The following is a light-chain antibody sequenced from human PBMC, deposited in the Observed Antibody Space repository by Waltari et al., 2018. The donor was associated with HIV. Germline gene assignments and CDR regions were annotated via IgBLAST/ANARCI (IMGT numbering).Light chain of an antibody. Sequence: DVVMTQSPDSLSVSPGERATINCKSTHSVFYRPNNKNYIAWYQQRPGQAPKLLNYWASTRESGVSGRFSGSGSGTNFTLTISSLRTEDVAIYYCQQYYRLPPTFGQGTRVE. CDR2: WAS. CDR3: QQYYRLPPT. J-gene: IGKJ1*01. V-gene: IGKV4-1*01. CDR1: HSVFYRPNNKNY.